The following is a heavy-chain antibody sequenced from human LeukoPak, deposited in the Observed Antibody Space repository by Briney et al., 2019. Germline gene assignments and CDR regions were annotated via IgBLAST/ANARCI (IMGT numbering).Heavy chain of an antibody. CDR2: IWSDASDK. Sequence: GGSLRLSCAASQFTFSHYGMHWGRQGPGRGLQWGAVIWSDASDKYYSDSVKGRGTLSRDNSKNTLYLEMNNLRAEDKAVYYCAKAAERGFDYSTSLNYWGQGPLVTVSS. D-gene: IGHD4-11*01. CDR3: AKAAERGFDYSTSLNY. CDR1: QFTFSHYG. J-gene: IGHJ4*02. V-gene: IGHV3-33*06.